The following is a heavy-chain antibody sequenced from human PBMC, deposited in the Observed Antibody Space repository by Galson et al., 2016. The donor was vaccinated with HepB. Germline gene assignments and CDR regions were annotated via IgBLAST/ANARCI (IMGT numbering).Heavy chain of an antibody. CDR1: GYIFTNYW. CDR2: IDPSDAYT. D-gene: IGHD3-10*02. J-gene: IGHJ4*02. CDR3: ATSGADNMIMPMYY. V-gene: IGHV5-10-1*01. Sequence: QSGAEVKKSGESLRISCKASGYIFTNYWITWVRQMPGKGLEWMGRIDPSDAYTNYSPSLEGHLTISTDNSISTAYLQWSSLRPSDTAMYYCATSGADNMIMPMYYWGQAPLVPVSS.